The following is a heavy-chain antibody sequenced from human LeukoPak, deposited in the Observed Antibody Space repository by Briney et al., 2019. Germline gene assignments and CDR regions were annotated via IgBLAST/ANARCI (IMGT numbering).Heavy chain of an antibody. CDR2: IIGAGTT. CDR3: AKDRRQGDGYWDIDY. CDR1: GFTFSIYA. D-gene: IGHD5-24*01. Sequence: GGSLRLSCVASGFTFSIYALSWVRQAPGKGLEWISGIIGAGTTYYADSVKGRFTVSRDQASNTVFLRMNSLRAEDSAVYYCAKDRRQGDGYWDIDYWGQGALVTVSS. J-gene: IGHJ4*02. V-gene: IGHV3-23*01.